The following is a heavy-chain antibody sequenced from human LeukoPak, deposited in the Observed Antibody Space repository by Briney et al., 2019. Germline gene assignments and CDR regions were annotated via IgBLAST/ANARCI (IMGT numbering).Heavy chain of an antibody. CDR3: ARWGVVVAATPGYYGMDV. J-gene: IGHJ6*02. CDR2: ISSSSSYI. V-gene: IGHV3-21*01. Sequence: GASLRLSCAASGFTFSSYSMNWVRQAPGKGLEWVSSISSSSSYIYYADSVKGRFTISRDNAKNSLYLQMNSLRAEDTAVYYCARWGVVVAATPGYYGMDVWGQGTTVTVSS. D-gene: IGHD2-15*01. CDR1: GFTFSSYS.